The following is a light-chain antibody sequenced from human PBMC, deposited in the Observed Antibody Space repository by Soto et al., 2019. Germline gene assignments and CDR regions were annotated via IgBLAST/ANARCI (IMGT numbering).Light chain of an antibody. V-gene: IGLV2-23*02. J-gene: IGLJ1*01. CDR1: SSDVGSYNL. CDR3: CSSGGSPTYV. CDR2: EVN. Sequence: QSALTQPASVSGSPGQSITISCTGTSSDVGSYNLVSWYQQHPGKAPKLMIFEVNKRPSGFSNRFSGSKSGNTASLTISGLKVEDEADYYCCSSGGSPTYVFGTGTKLTVL.